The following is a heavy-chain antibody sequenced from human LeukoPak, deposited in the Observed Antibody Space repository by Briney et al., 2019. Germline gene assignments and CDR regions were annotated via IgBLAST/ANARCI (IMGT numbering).Heavy chain of an antibody. J-gene: IGHJ4*02. Sequence: SETLSLTCTVSGGSISSRSYYWAWIRQPPGKGLEWIGSINYSGSTNYNPSLKSRLTISVDTSKNQFSLKLSSVTAADTAVYYCAVIPPAVDGYWGQGTLVTVSS. CDR2: INYSGST. CDR1: GGSISSRSYY. CDR3: AVIPPAVDGY. V-gene: IGHV4-39*01. D-gene: IGHD2-2*01.